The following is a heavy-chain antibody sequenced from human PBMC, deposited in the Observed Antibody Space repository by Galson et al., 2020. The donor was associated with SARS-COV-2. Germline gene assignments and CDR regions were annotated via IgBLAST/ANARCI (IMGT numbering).Heavy chain of an antibody. Sequence: GGSLRLSCAASGFIFSDSAMHWVRQASGKGLEWVGRIRSKANNHATGYIESVKGRFTISRDDSQNTVYLQMNSLRTEDTAVYFCTTRLVLTETEKFDYWGQGTLVTVSS. D-gene: IGHD2-8*01. CDR3: TTRLVLTETEKFDY. J-gene: IGHJ4*02. CDR2: IRSKANNHAT. CDR1: GFIFSDSA. V-gene: IGHV3-73*01.